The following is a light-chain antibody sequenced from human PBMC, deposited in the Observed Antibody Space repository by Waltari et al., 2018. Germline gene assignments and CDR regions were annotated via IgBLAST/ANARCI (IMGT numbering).Light chain of an antibody. V-gene: IGKV3-20*01. Sequence: SGRASQSVSRSLAWYQQNPGQAPRLLIYDASSRATGIPDRFSGSGSGTDFSLTISRVEPEDFAVYYCQMYVRLPATFGQGTKVEVK. J-gene: IGKJ1*01. CDR1: QSVSRS. CDR3: QMYVRLPAT. CDR2: DAS.